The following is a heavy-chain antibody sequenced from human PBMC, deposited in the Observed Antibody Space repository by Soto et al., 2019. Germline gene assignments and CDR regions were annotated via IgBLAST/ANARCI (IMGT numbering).Heavy chain of an antibody. CDR3: ARKYYDILTGYYRSDYYGMDV. CDR2: IYYSGST. D-gene: IGHD3-9*01. V-gene: IGHV4-39*01. Sequence: SETLSLTCTVSGGSISSSSYYWGWIRQPPGKGLEWIGSIYYSGSTYYNPSLKSRVTISVDTSKNQFSLKLSSVTAADTAVYYCARKYYDILTGYYRSDYYGMDVWGQGTTVTVSS. J-gene: IGHJ6*02. CDR1: GGSISSSSYY.